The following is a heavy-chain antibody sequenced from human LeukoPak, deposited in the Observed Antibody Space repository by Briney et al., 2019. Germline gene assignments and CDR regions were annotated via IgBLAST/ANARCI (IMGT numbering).Heavy chain of an antibody. V-gene: IGHV3-9*01. Sequence: GRSLRLSCAGSGFSFADATMHWVRQVAGKGLEWVSGINWNSGTMGYADSVKGRFTVSRDNAKNSLYLQMNSLKTEDTALYYCAKDPYMDVWGKGTTVTVSS. CDR3: AKDPYMDV. J-gene: IGHJ6*03. CDR2: INWNSGTM. CDR1: GFSFADAT.